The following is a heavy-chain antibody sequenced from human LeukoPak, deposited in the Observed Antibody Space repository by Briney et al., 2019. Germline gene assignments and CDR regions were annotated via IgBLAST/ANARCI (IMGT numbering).Heavy chain of an antibody. V-gene: IGHV3-23*01. CDR3: ARANGYYDS. Sequence: GGSLRLSCAASGFTFSTYGMNWVRQAPGKGLEWVSGSGIDCTTYYADSVKGRFAISRDNAKNSLYLQMNSLRVEDTAVYYCARANGYYDSWGQGTLVTVSS. J-gene: IGHJ4*02. D-gene: IGHD2-8*01. CDR1: GFTFSTYG. CDR2: SGIDCTT.